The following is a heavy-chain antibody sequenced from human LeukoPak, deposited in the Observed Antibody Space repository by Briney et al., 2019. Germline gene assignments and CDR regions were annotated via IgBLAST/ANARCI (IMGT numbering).Heavy chain of an antibody. Sequence: PGGSLRLSCAASGFTLRRNYLSWVRQAPGKGLEWVSLIYSGGSTYYADSVKGRFTIYRDNTQNQLYLQMNKLRAEDTAVYYCARDQYVPQRVLGYCSSTSCYFGYGGMDVWGQGTTVTVS. J-gene: IGHJ6*02. CDR3: ARDQYVPQRVLGYCSSTSCYFGYGGMDV. V-gene: IGHV3-53*01. CDR1: GFTLRRNY. CDR2: IYSGGST. D-gene: IGHD2-2*01.